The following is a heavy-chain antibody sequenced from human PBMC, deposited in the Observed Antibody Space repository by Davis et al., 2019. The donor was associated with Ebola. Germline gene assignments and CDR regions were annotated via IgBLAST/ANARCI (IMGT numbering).Heavy chain of an antibody. CDR1: GYTFTSYD. J-gene: IGHJ4*02. V-gene: IGHV1-8*01. D-gene: IGHD6-13*01. Sequence: AASVQVSCKTSGYTFTSYDINWVRQATGQGLEWMGWMNPNSGNTGYAQKFQGRVTMTRNTYISTAYMELSSLRFEDTAVYYCARGQQLVDYFDYWGQGTLVTVSS. CDR3: ARGQQLVDYFDY. CDR2: MNPNSGNT.